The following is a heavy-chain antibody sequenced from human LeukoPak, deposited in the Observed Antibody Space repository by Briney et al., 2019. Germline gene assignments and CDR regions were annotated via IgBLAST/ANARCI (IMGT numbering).Heavy chain of an antibody. V-gene: IGHV3-30*02. CDR3: AKGGPNLYCSGGSCYSGVGY. J-gene: IGHJ4*02. Sequence: GGSLRLSCAASGFTFSSYGMHWVRQAPGKGLEWVAFIRYDGSNKYYADSVKGRFTISRDNSKNTLYLQVNSLRAEDTAVYYCAKGGPNLYCSGGSCYSGVGYWGQGTLVTVSS. CDR2: IRYDGSNK. D-gene: IGHD2-15*01. CDR1: GFTFSSYG.